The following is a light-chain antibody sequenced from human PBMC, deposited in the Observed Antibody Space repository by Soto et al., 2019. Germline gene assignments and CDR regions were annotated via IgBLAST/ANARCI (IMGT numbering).Light chain of an antibody. V-gene: IGLV2-14*03. Sequence: QSALTQPASVSGSPGQSITISCTGTSSDVGGYNYVSWYQHHPGKAPKLIIYDVTNRPSGVSDRFSGSKSGNTASLTVSGLQAEDEADYYCSSYAGSNNFVFGTGTKLTVL. CDR2: DVT. CDR1: SSDVGGYNY. CDR3: SSYAGSNNFV. J-gene: IGLJ1*01.